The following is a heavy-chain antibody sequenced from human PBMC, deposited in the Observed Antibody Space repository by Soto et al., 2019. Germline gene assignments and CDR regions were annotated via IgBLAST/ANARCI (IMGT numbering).Heavy chain of an antibody. D-gene: IGHD7-27*01. CDR3: ARGWGRIFDY. CDR1: GGSFSGYY. CDR2: INHSGST. Sequence: QVQLQQWGAGLLKPSETLSLTCAVYGGSFSGYYWSWIRQPPGKGLEWIGEINHSGSTNYNPSLESRVNISADSSKNQFSLKLSSVTAADTAVYYCARGWGRIFDYWGQRTLVTVSS. J-gene: IGHJ4*02. V-gene: IGHV4-34*01.